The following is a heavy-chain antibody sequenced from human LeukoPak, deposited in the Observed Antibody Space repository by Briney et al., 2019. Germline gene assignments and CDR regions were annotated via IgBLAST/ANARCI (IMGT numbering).Heavy chain of an antibody. CDR1: GGSISSGGYY. CDR3: AREEIVGATLDY. D-gene: IGHD1-26*01. CDR2: IYHSGST. J-gene: IGHJ4*02. Sequence: KASETLSLTCTVSGGSISSGGYYWSWIRQPPGKGLEWIGYIYHSGSTYYNPSLKSRITISVDTSKNQFSLKLSSVTAADTAVYYCAREEIVGATLDYWGQGTLVTVSS. V-gene: IGHV4-30-2*05.